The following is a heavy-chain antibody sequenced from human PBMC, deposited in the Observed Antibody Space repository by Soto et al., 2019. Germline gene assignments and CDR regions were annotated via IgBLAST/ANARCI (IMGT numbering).Heavy chain of an antibody. D-gene: IGHD1-20*01. J-gene: IGHJ6*03. CDR3: ARPNNPYYYYMDV. CDR1: GGSISSGGYY. CDR2: IYYNGNT. V-gene: IGHV4-31*03. Sequence: QVQLQESGPGLVKPSQTLSLTCTVSGGSISSGGYYWTWIRQHPGKGPEWIGYIYYNGNTYYNPSLTSRVTISIDTSKSQFALNLASVTAADTAVYFCARPNNPYYYYMDVWGKGTTVTVSS.